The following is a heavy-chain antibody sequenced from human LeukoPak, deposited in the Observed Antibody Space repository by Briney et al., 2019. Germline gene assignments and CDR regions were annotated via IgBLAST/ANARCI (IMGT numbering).Heavy chain of an antibody. Sequence: GGSLRLSCAASGFTFSSYSMNWVRQAPGKGLEWVSSISSSSSYIYYADSVKGRFTISRDNSKNTLYLQMNSLRAEDTAVYYCARVARGYCSGGSCYGSYYYYYYMDVWGKGTTVTVSS. CDR1: GFTFSSYS. D-gene: IGHD2-15*01. V-gene: IGHV3-21*04. CDR3: ARVARGYCSGGSCYGSYYYYYYMDV. CDR2: ISSSSSYI. J-gene: IGHJ6*03.